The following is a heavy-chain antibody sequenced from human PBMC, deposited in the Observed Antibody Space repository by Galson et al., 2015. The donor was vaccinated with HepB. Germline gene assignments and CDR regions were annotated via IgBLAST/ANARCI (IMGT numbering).Heavy chain of an antibody. V-gene: IGHV3-21*01. CDR3: ARDRNDGACWYFDL. Sequence: SLRLSCAASGFTFSSYSMNWVRQAPGKGLEWVSSISSSSSYIYYADSVKGRFTISRDNAKNSLYLQMNSLRAEDTAVYYCARDRNDGACWYFDLWGRGTLVTVSS. J-gene: IGHJ2*01. CDR2: ISSSSSYI. D-gene: IGHD4-17*01. CDR1: GFTFSSYS.